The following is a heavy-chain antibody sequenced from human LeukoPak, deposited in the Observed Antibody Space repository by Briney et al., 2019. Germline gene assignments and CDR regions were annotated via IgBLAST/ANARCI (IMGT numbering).Heavy chain of an antibody. CDR1: GLTFSSYA. CDR3: AKDGSGYSSSWYLGYFDY. D-gene: IGHD6-13*01. CDR2: ISGSGGST. Sequence: PGGSLRLSCAASGLTFSSYAMSWVRQAPGKGLEWVSAISGSGGSTYYADSVKGRFTISRDNSKNTLYLQMNSLRAEDTAVYYCAKDGSGYSSSWYLGYFDYWGQGTLVTVSS. J-gene: IGHJ4*02. V-gene: IGHV3-23*01.